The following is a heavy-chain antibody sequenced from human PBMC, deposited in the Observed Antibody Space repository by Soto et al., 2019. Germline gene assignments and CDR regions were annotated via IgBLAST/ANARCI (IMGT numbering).Heavy chain of an antibody. D-gene: IGHD1-1*01. CDR3: ARDLWVEPELYYYGMDV. CDR2: IFYSGTT. CDR1: GDSISSADYY. J-gene: IGHJ6*02. V-gene: IGHV4-30-4*01. Sequence: SETLSLTCTVSGDSISSADYYWSWIRQTPGKGLEWIGHIFYSGTTYYNPSLKSRLTISVDTSKIHFSLRLTSVTAADTAVYYCARDLWVEPELYYYGMDVWGQGTTVTVSS.